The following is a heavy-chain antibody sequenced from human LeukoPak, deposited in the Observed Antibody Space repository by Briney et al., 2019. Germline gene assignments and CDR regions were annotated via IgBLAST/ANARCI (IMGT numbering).Heavy chain of an antibody. Sequence: SVKVSCKASGYTFTSYGISWVRQAPGQGLEWMGWISAYNGNTNYAQKLQVRVTMTTDTSKSKAYLELQSLRLDATDAYYYARTYSSSIDYWGQGTLVTVSS. CDR1: GYTFTSYG. V-gene: IGHV1-18*01. D-gene: IGHD6-13*01. J-gene: IGHJ4*02. CDR2: ISAYNGNT. CDR3: ARTYSSSIDY.